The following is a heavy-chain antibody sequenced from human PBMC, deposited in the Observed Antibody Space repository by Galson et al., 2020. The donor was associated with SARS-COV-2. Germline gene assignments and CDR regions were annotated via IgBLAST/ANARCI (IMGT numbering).Heavy chain of an antibody. D-gene: IGHD2-15*01. CDR3: AREQLFCRGGSCYSYYFDS. CDR2: VVYSGGT. CDR1: GDSIRSHY. V-gene: IGHV4-59*11. Sequence: SETLSLTCTVSGDSIRSHYWSWIRQSPGKGLEWLGYVVYSGGTKYNRSLKSRVTISLDTTENQFSLKLTSVTAADTAVYFCAREQLFCRGGSCYSYYFDSWGLGTLVTVSS. J-gene: IGHJ4*02.